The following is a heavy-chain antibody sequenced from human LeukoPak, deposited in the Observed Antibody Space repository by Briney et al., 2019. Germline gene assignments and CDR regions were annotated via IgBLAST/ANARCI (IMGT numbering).Heavy chain of an antibody. Sequence: GGSLRLSCAASGFTFSSYGMHWVRQAPGKGLEWVSAIGNSGDNTYYADSVKGRFTISRDNSKNTLYLLMNSLRAEDTAIYHCARRLGYCSRTSCYVAPFDYWGQGTLVTVSS. D-gene: IGHD2-2*01. CDR3: ARRLGYCSRTSCYVAPFDY. V-gene: IGHV3-23*01. J-gene: IGHJ4*02. CDR1: GFTFSSYG. CDR2: IGNSGDNT.